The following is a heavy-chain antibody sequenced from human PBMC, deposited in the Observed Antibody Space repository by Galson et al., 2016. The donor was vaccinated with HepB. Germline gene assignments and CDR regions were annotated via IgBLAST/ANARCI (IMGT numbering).Heavy chain of an antibody. Sequence: WFRQPPGKGLEWIASLYHSGSTYYNPSLNSRVTISVDTSKNQFSLKLSSVTAADTAVYYCARHKAVQSSTTWYGGHFDYWGQGTLVTVSS. D-gene: IGHD6-13*01. V-gene: IGHV4-39*01. CDR2: LYHSGST. CDR3: ARHKAVQSSTTWYGGHFDY. J-gene: IGHJ4*02.